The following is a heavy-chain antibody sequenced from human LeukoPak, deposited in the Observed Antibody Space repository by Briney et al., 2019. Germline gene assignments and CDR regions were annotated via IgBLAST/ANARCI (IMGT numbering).Heavy chain of an antibody. Sequence: SETLSLTCTVSGGSISSSTCYWGWIRQPPGKGLEWIGSIYSSGSTYDNPSLKSRVTISVDTSKNQFSLKLSSVTAADTAMYYCARHVDDILTALGAHFDYWGQGTLVTVSS. CDR1: GGSISSSTCY. CDR2: IYSSGST. CDR3: ARHVDDILTALGAHFDY. D-gene: IGHD3-9*01. J-gene: IGHJ4*02. V-gene: IGHV4-39*01.